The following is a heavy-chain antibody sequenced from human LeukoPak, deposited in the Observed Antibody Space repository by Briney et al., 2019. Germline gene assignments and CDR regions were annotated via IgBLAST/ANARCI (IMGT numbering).Heavy chain of an antibody. CDR2: INWNGGST. CDR1: GFTFSSYW. Sequence: GGSLRLSCAASGFTFSSYWMHWVRQAPGKGLEWVSGINWNGGSTGYADSVKGRFTISRDNAKNSLYLQMNSLRAEDTALYYCARVPRIAAAGAIDYWGQGTLVTVSS. CDR3: ARVPRIAAAGAIDY. D-gene: IGHD6-13*01. J-gene: IGHJ4*02. V-gene: IGHV3-20*04.